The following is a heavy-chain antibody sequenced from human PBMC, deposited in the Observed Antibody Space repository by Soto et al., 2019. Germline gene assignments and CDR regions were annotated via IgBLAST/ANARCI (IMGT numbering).Heavy chain of an antibody. Sequence: DVQLVESGGGLVQPGRSLRLSCAASGFTFGDNAMHWVRQAPGKGLQWVSGISWNSGAIGYADSVKGRFTISRDNAKNSLSLQMNSLRPEDTALYYCAKASGWYNSWFDPWGQGTLVTVSS. CDR2: ISWNSGAI. J-gene: IGHJ5*02. CDR1: GFTFGDNA. CDR3: AKASGWYNSWFDP. D-gene: IGHD6-19*01. V-gene: IGHV3-9*01.